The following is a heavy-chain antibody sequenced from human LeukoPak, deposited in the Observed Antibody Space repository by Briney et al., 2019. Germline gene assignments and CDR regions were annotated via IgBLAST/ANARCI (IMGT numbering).Heavy chain of an antibody. Sequence: ASVKVSCKDSGGTFSSYAISWVRQAPGQGLEWMGGIIPIFGTANYAQKFQGRVTITADESTSTAYMEQSSLRSEDTAVYYCARGGYYYDSSGYSHLPDYWGQGTLVTVSA. J-gene: IGHJ4*02. D-gene: IGHD3-22*01. CDR1: GGTFSSYA. CDR2: IIPIFGTA. CDR3: ARGGYYYDSSGYSHLPDY. V-gene: IGHV1-69*01.